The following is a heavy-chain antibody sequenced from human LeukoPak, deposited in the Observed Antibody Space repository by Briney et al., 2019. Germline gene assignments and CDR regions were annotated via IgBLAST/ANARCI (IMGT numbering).Heavy chain of an antibody. CDR1: GGTFSSYA. J-gene: IGHJ4*02. CDR3: AREQRGGYFDY. CDR2: IIPIFGTA. Sequence: ASVKVSCKASGGTFSSYAISWVRQAPGQGLERMGGIIPIFGTANYAQKFQGRVTITADESTSTAYMELSSLRSEDTAVYYCAREQRGGYFDYWGQGTLVTVSS. D-gene: IGHD3-16*01. V-gene: IGHV1-69*13.